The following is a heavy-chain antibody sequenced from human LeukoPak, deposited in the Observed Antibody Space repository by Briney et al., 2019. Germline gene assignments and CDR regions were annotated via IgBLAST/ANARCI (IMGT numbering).Heavy chain of an antibody. V-gene: IGHV1-2*02. CDR2: INPNIGGT. D-gene: IGHD3-3*01. J-gene: IGHJ4*02. CDR1: LYTFTGYY. CDR3: ARGPTLDCWSGYDHGPYFDD. Sequence: GSVKVSCKASLYTFTGYYMHWGRQAPGQGVEWMGWINPNIGGTNYAQKFQGRVTMTRDTSISTAYMELSRLRSDDTAVYYCARGPTLDCWSGYDHGPYFDDWGQGTLVTVSS.